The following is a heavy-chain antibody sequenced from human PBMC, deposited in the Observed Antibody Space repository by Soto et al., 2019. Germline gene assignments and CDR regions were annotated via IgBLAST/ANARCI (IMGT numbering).Heavy chain of an antibody. V-gene: IGHV4-59*01. CDR1: GGSMRDYF. Sequence: SVTLSLTCTVSGGSMRDYFWTWIRQPPGKGLKWIGYIHYSGTTSFFPSYNPSLRSRVTISEDTSKNQFSLKLLSVTTADTAVYFCAAGEASSRNLAPYYLDFWGQGTLVTVSS. CDR3: AAGEASSRNLAPYYLDF. J-gene: IGHJ4*02. CDR2: IHYSGTT. D-gene: IGHD6-13*01.